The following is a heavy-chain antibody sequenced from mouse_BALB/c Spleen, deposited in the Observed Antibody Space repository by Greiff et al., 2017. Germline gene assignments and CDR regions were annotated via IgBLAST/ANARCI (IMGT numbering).Heavy chain of an antibody. D-gene: IGHD1-1*01. J-gene: IGHJ2*01. CDR2: ISYSGST. V-gene: IGHV3-2*02. Sequence: DVKLQESGPGLVKPSQSLSLTCTVTGYSITSDYAWNWIRQFPGNKLEWMGYISYSGSTSYNPSLKSRISITRDTSKNQFFLQLNSVTTEDTATYYCARRRVYYGSSSYYFDYWGQGTTLTVSS. CDR1: GYSITSDYA. CDR3: ARRRVYYGSSSYYFDY.